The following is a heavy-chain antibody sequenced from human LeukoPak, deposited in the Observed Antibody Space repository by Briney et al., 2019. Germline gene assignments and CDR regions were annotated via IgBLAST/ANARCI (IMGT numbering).Heavy chain of an antibody. D-gene: IGHD3-22*01. CDR2: VNPKDGAT. Sequence: ASVKVSCKASGYTFTDYYIHWVRQAPGHGLEWMGWVNPKDGATNHAQNFQGRVTMTRDPSITTMYMELSSLRSEDTAVYYCARDRSYTKEYYYDSSGIDAFDIWGQGTMVTVSS. V-gene: IGHV1-2*02. CDR1: GYTFTDYY. CDR3: ARDRSYTKEYYYDSSGIDAFDI. J-gene: IGHJ3*02.